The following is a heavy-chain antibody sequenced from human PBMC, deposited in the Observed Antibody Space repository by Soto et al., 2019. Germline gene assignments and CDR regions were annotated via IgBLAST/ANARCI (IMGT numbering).Heavy chain of an antibody. D-gene: IGHD1-26*01. Sequence: GESLKISCAASGFTFSSYAMSWVRQAPGKGLEWVSAISGSGGSTYYADSVKGRFTISRDNSKNTLYLQMNSLRAEDTAVYYCAKGWDRARVNDAFDIWGQGTMVTVSS. V-gene: IGHV3-23*01. J-gene: IGHJ3*02. CDR2: ISGSGGST. CDR1: GFTFSSYA. CDR3: AKGWDRARVNDAFDI.